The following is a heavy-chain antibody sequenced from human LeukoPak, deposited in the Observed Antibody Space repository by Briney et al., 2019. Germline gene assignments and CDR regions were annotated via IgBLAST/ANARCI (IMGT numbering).Heavy chain of an antibody. CDR2: ITGTSAGT. V-gene: IGHV3-23*01. CDR1: GFTFSSYA. D-gene: IGHD1-1*01. J-gene: IGHJ4*02. Sequence: GGSLRLSCAASGFTFSSYAISWFRQAPGKGLEWVSSITGTSAGTYYTYSVKGRFTISRDNSKNTLYLQMNSLRAEDTAVYFCAASTGTKFPPDTIDYWGQGTLVTVSS. CDR3: AASTGTKFPPDTIDY.